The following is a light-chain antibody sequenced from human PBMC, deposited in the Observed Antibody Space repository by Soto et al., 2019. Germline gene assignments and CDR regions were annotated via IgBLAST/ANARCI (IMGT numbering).Light chain of an antibody. CDR2: GAF. CDR1: QGIGSD. V-gene: IGKV1-9*01. CDR3: RQLKSYPLT. Sequence: DIQLTQSPSFLSASIGDRVTITCRASQGIGSDLAWYQQKPGKVPKLLIYGAFTLQSGVPSRFSGSGSGAEFTLTISSLQPEDFATYYCRQLKSYPLTFGGGTKVEI. J-gene: IGKJ4*01.